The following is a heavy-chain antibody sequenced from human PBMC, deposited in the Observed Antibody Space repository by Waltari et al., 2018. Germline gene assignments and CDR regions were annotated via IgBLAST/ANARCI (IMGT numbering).Heavy chain of an antibody. Sequence: QLQLQESGPGLVKPSETLSLTCPVSGGPISSRSYYWGWFRQPPGKGLEWIGSIYYSGSTYYNPSLKSRVTISVDTSKNQFSLKLSSVTAADTAVYYCARGAIGVTTYFDYWGQGTLVTVSS. D-gene: IGHD4-17*01. J-gene: IGHJ4*02. CDR3: ARGAIGVTTYFDY. CDR2: IYYSGST. V-gene: IGHV4-39*01. CDR1: GGPISSRSYY.